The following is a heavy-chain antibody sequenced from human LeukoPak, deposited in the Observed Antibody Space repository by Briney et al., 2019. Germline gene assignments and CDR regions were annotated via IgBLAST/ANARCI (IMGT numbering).Heavy chain of an antibody. CDR2: ICYSGST. V-gene: IGHV4-59*01. D-gene: IGHD3-22*01. J-gene: IGHJ3*02. CDR3: ARDLLRYYYDSSGYYLARDAFDI. CDR1: GGSISSDY. Sequence: SETLALTCTVSGGSISSDYWSWIRQPPGKGLEWIGHICYSGSTNYNPSLKSRVTISVDTSKNQFSLKLSSVTAADTAVYYCARDLLRYYYDSSGYYLARDAFDIWGQGTMVTVSS.